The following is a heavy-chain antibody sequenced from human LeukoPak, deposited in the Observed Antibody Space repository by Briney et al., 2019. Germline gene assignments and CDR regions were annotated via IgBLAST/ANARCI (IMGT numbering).Heavy chain of an antibody. V-gene: IGHV6-1*01. D-gene: IGHD3-22*01. CDR3: AREGYYDSSVTDNWFDP. J-gene: IGHJ5*02. Sequence: SQTLSLTCALSGDSLSSNTAAWNWIRQSPSRGLEWLGRTYYRSKWYNDYAVSVKSRITINPDTSKNQFSLQLNSVTPEDTAVYYCAREGYYDSSVTDNWFDPWGQGTLVTVSS. CDR2: TYYRSKWYN. CDR1: GDSLSSNTAA.